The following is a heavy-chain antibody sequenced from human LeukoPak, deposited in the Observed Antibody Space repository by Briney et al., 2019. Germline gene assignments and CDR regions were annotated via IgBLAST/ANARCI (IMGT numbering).Heavy chain of an antibody. J-gene: IGHJ4*02. D-gene: IGHD3-10*01. V-gene: IGHV3-23*01. CDR3: AKYSGSGSYAYYFDY. CDR2: ISGSGGST. Sequence: GGSLRLSCAASGFTFSSYAMSWVRQAPGKGLEWVSAISGSGGSTYYADSVKGRSTISRDNSKNTLYLQMNSLRAEDTAVYYCAKYSGSGSYAYYFDYWGQGTLVTVSS. CDR1: GFTFSSYA.